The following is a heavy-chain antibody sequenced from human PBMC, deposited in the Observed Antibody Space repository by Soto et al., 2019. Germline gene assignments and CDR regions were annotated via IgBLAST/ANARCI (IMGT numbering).Heavy chain of an antibody. Sequence: SETLSLTCTVSGGSISSYYWSWIRQPPGKGLEWIGYIYYSGSTNYNPSLKSRVTISVDTSKNQFSLELSSVTAADTAVYYCARAYGYYFDYWGQGTLVTVSS. CDR3: ARAYGYYFDY. CDR2: IYYSGST. D-gene: IGHD4-17*01. CDR1: GGSISSYY. J-gene: IGHJ4*02. V-gene: IGHV4-59*01.